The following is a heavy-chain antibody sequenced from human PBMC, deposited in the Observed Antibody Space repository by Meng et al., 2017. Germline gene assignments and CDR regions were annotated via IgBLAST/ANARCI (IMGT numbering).Heavy chain of an antibody. CDR3: AKVSYSGSYKLGFDP. J-gene: IGHJ5*02. V-gene: IGHV3-23*01. CDR2: ISGSDSST. D-gene: IGHD1-26*01. CDR1: GFTFSTYA. Sequence: GGSLRLSCAASGFTFSTYAMSWVRQAPGKGLEWVSAISGSDSSTYYADSVKGRFTISRDNSKNTLYLQMNSLRAEDTAVYYCAKVSYSGSYKLGFDPWGQGTLVTVSS.